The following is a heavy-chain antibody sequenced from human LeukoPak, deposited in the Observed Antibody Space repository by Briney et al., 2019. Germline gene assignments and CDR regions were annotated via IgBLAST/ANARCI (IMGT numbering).Heavy chain of an antibody. V-gene: IGHV1-18*01. CDR1: GYTFSSYT. CDR3: CRVEWAPIAAANV. D-gene: IGHD6-13*01. CDR2: ISPYSGNT. J-gene: IGHJ3*01. Sequence: ASVKVSCKASGYTFSSYTISWLRLPPGQGLELIGWISPYSGNTNYAQKVQGRGTMTTDRSKSTGNMEVGRTRSDDKAQDYCCRVEWAPIAAANVWGLGTMVIVSS.